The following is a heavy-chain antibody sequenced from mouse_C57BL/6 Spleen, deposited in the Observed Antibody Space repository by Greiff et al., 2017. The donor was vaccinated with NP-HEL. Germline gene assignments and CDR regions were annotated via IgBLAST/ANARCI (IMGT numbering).Heavy chain of an antibody. CDR3: ARTYGNYDAWFAY. D-gene: IGHD2-1*01. V-gene: IGHV1-80*01. CDR2: IYPGDGDT. CDR1: GYAFSSYW. Sequence: VQLQQSGAELVKPGASVKISCKASGYAFSSYWMNWVKQRPGKGLEWIGQIYPGDGDTNYNGKFKGKATLTADKSSSTAYMQLSSLTSEDSAVYFCARTYGNYDAWFAYWGQGTLVTVSA. J-gene: IGHJ3*01.